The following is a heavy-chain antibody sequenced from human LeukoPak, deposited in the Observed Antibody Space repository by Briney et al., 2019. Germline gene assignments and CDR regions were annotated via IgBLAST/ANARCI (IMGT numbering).Heavy chain of an antibody. Sequence: PGRSLRLSCAASGFTFDDYAMHWVRQAPGKGLEGGSGISWNSGSIGYADSVKGRFTISRDNAKNSLYLQMNSLRAEDTALYYCAKVTYGDYYFDYWGQGTLVTVSS. CDR2: ISWNSGSI. CDR1: GFTFDDYA. CDR3: AKVTYGDYYFDY. D-gene: IGHD4-17*01. V-gene: IGHV3-9*01. J-gene: IGHJ4*02.